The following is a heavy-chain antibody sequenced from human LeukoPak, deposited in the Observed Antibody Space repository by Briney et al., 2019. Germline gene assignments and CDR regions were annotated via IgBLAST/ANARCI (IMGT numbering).Heavy chain of an antibody. CDR2: LSGTGGST. CDR3: ARRTYYYDSSGYYYFDY. CDR1: GFTFSNYA. V-gene: IGHV3-23*01. D-gene: IGHD3-22*01. Sequence: GGSLRLSCAASGFTFSNYAMSWVRQAPGKGLEWVSTLSGTGGSTYYADSVKGRFTISRDNAKNSLYLQMNSLRAEDTAVYYCARRTYYYDSSGYYYFDYWGQGTLVTVSS. J-gene: IGHJ4*02.